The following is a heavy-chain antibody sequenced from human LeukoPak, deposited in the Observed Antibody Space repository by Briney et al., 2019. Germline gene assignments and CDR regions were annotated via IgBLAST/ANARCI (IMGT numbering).Heavy chain of an antibody. CDR2: LNPNSGNT. Sequence: ASVKVSCKASGYTFTSSEIHWVRQAPGQGLEWMGWLNPNSGNTGYAQKFQGRVTFTRESSTSTAYMEVTRLRSEDTVVYYCASAPSSSFDIWGQGTMVTVSS. CDR1: GYTFTSSE. CDR3: ASAPSSSFDI. V-gene: IGHV1-8*03. J-gene: IGHJ3*02. D-gene: IGHD2-2*01.